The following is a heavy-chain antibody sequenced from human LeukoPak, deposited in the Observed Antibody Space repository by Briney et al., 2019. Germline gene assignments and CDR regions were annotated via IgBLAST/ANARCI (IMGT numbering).Heavy chain of an antibody. CDR2: IYYSGST. D-gene: IGHD3-9*01. V-gene: IGHV4-39*01. CDR1: GGSICSSSYY. J-gene: IGHJ4*02. Sequence: SETLSLTCTVSGGSICSSSYYWGWIRQPPGKGLEWIGSIYYSGSTYYNPSLKSRVTISVDTSKNQFSLKLSSVTAADTAVYYCVTGILTGYLANDYWGQGTLVTVSS. CDR3: VTGILTGYLANDY.